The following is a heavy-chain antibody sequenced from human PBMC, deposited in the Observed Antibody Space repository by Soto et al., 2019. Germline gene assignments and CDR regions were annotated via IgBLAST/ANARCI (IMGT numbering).Heavy chain of an antibody. J-gene: IGHJ5*02. CDR3: ARGYCSGGSCYGEWFDP. CDR1: GGPISSGGYS. Sequence: SETLSLTCAVSGGPISSGGYSWSWIRQPPGKGLEWIGYIYHSGSTYYNPSLKSRVTISVDRSKNQFSLKLSSVTAADTAVYYCARGYCSGGSCYGEWFDPWGQGTLVTVSS. CDR2: IYHSGST. D-gene: IGHD2-15*01. V-gene: IGHV4-30-2*01.